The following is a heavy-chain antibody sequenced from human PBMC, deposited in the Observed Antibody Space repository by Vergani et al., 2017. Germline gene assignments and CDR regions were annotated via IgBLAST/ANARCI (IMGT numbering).Heavy chain of an antibody. J-gene: IGHJ4*02. CDR3: ARTESLILRYFHWAL. CDR2: IYHSGGA. D-gene: IGHD3-9*01. Sequence: QLHLQESGPGLVKPSETLSLTCTVSGGSITSSSYYWGWIRQPPGKGLEWIGNIYHSGGAYYNPSLKGLVTISVDTSKNQFSLEVTSVTPADTAIYCCARTESLILRYFHWALWGQGTLVTVSS. CDR1: GGSITSSSYY. V-gene: IGHV4-39*01.